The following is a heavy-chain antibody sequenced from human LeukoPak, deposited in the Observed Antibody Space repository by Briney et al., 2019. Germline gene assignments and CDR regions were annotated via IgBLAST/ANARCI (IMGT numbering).Heavy chain of an antibody. J-gene: IGHJ4*02. D-gene: IGHD6-19*01. CDR2: IYPGDSDT. CDR3: ARQHSSGWYDGS. V-gene: IGHV5-51*01. CDR1: GYIFIDYW. Sequence: GESLQISCKGSGYIFIDYWIGWVRQLPGKGLEWMGIIYPGDSDTRYSPSFQGQVTISADKSISTAYLQWNSLKASDTAMYYCARQHSSGWYDGSWGQGTLVTVSS.